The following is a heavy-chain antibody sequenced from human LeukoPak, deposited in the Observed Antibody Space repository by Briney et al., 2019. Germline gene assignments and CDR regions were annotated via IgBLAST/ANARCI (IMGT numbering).Heavy chain of an antibody. Sequence: GGPPRLSCAASGFTFSSYAMSWVRQAPRKGLEWVSAISGSGGSTYYADSVKGRFTISRDNSKNTLYLQMNSLRAEDTAVYYCAKSGSGSYSLYYYYYMDVWGKGTTVTVSS. CDR2: ISGSGGST. V-gene: IGHV3-23*01. J-gene: IGHJ6*03. CDR3: AKSGSGSYSLYYYYYMDV. CDR1: GFTFSSYA. D-gene: IGHD1-26*01.